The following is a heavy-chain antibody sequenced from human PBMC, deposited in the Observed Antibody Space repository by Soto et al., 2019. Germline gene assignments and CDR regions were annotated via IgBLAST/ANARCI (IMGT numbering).Heavy chain of an antibody. D-gene: IGHD2-15*01. CDR3: ARSSCSGGSCYFDWVNNWFDP. J-gene: IGHJ5*02. Sequence: SLRLSCAASGFTFSNYAMHWVRQAPGKGPEWVAVISYDGSNKYYADSVKGRFTISRDNSKNTLYLQMNSLRAEDTAVYYCARSSCSGGSCYFDWVNNWFDPWGQGILVTVSS. CDR1: GFTFSNYA. CDR2: ISYDGSNK. V-gene: IGHV3-30-3*01.